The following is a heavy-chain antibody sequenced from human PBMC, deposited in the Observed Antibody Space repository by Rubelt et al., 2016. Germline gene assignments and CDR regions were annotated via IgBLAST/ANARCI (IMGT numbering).Heavy chain of an antibody. Sequence: QLQLQESGPGLVKSSETLSLTCTVSGGSISSSSYYWGWVRQPPGKGLEWIGSIYYSGSTYYNPSLKSRVTRSVDTSKNQFSLKLSSVTAADTAVYYCARRGTMLAYCGGDCYLFDYWGQGTLVTVSS. J-gene: IGHJ4*02. CDR2: IYYSGST. CDR3: ARRGTMLAYCGGDCYLFDY. V-gene: IGHV4-39*01. CDR1: GGSISSSSYY. D-gene: IGHD2-21*02.